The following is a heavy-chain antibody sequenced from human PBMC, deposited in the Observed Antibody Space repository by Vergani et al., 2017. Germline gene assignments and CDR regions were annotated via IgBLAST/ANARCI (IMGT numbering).Heavy chain of an antibody. V-gene: IGHV4-34*01. CDR3: ARRTVVTLLWNYYYYMAV. CDR1: GGSFSGYY. J-gene: IGHJ6*03. Sequence: QVQLQQWGAGLLKPSETLSLTCAVYGGSFSGYYWSWIRQPPGKGLEWVGEINHSGSTNYNPPLKSRVTISVDTSKNQFSLKLSSVTAADTAVYSCARRTVVTLLWNYYYYMAVWGKGTTVTVSS. CDR2: INHSGST. D-gene: IGHD4-23*01.